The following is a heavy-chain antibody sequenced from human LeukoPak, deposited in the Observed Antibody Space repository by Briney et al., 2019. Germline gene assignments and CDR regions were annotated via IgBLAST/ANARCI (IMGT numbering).Heavy chain of an antibody. Sequence: GGSLRLSCAASEFTFSSYEMNWVRQAPGKGLEWVSVIYSGGTTYYADSVKGRFTISRDNSNNTLYLQMNSLRAEDTAVYYCARGPVTKFEIWGQGTILTVSS. CDR2: IYSGGTT. D-gene: IGHD4-17*01. J-gene: IGHJ3*02. CDR3: ARGPVTKFEI. CDR1: EFTFSSYE. V-gene: IGHV3-53*01.